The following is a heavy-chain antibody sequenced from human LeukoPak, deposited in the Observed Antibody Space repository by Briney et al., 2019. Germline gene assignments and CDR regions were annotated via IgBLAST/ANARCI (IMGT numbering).Heavy chain of an antibody. Sequence: GASVKVSCKASGYTFTSYGIRWVRPAPGQGLAWMGWISAYNGNTNYAQKLQGRVTMTTDTSTSTAYMELRSLRSDDTAVYYCARPDSSGWYPFDYWGQGTLVTVSS. V-gene: IGHV1-18*01. D-gene: IGHD6-19*01. J-gene: IGHJ4*02. CDR3: ARPDSSGWYPFDY. CDR2: ISAYNGNT. CDR1: GYTFTSYG.